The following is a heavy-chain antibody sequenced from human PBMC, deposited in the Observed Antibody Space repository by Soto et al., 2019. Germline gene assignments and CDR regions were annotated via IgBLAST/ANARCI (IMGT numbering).Heavy chain of an antibody. D-gene: IGHD6-19*01. CDR1: GFTFNNFG. J-gene: IGHJ4*02. CDR3: AKESSGWPPSGYFDY. Sequence: QVQLMESGGGVVQPGRSLRLSCAVSGFTFNNFGIHWVRQAPGKGLEWVAVISEDGSKKYYAHSVKGRFTIARDNSRNTLYLQVNSLRAEDTAVYYCAKESSGWPPSGYFDYWGQGTLVTVSS. V-gene: IGHV3-30*18. CDR2: ISEDGSKK.